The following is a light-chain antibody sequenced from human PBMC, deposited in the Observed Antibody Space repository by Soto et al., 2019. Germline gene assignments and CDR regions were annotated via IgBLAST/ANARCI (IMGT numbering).Light chain of an antibody. V-gene: IGKV3-20*01. J-gene: IGKJ4*01. CDR2: SSS. Sequence: EIVLTQSPDTLSLSPGERAILSCRASQSVSSSFLAWYQQRPGQAPRLLIYSSSNRATGIPDRFSGSGSGTDFTLTISRLEPADFAVYYCQQYGRSPLTFGGGTKVEMK. CDR3: QQYGRSPLT. CDR1: QSVSSSF.